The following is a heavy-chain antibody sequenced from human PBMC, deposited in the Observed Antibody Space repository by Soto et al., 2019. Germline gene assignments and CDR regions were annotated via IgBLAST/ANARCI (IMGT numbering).Heavy chain of an antibody. V-gene: IGHV3-48*01. J-gene: IGHJ4*02. Sequence: GGSLRLSCAASGFTFSSYSMNWVRQAPGKGLEWVSYISSSSRTIYYADSVKGRFTISRDNAQNSLYLQMNSLRAEDTAVYYCARESRYCTNGICYIVYWGQGTLVTVSS. CDR3: ARESRYCTNGICYIVY. CDR1: GFTFSSYS. D-gene: IGHD2-8*01. CDR2: ISSSSRTI.